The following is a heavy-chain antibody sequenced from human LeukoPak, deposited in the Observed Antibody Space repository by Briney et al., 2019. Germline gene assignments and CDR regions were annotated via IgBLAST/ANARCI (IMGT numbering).Heavy chain of an antibody. CDR3: ARGSDYYDTSGYYFPSFVSY. V-gene: IGHV4-39*07. CDR1: SGSISSKKYY. Sequence: SETLSLTCSVSSGSISSKKYYWGWIRQPPGKALEWVGSVFYSGTTYYNPSLKSRVIISLDTPKNQFSLNLNSVTAADTAVYYCARGSDYYDTSGYYFPSFVSYWGQGTLVTVSS. CDR2: VFYSGTT. J-gene: IGHJ4*02. D-gene: IGHD3-22*01.